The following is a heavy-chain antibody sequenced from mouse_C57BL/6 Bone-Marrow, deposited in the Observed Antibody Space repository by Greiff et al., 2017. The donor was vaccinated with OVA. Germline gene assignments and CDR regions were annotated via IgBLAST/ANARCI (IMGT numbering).Heavy chain of an antibody. J-gene: IGHJ3*01. Sequence: DVKLVESGGDLVKPGGSLKLSCAASGFTFSSYGMSWVRQTPDKRLEWVATISSGGSYTYYPASVKGRFTISRDNAKNTLYLQMSSLKSEDTAMYYCARRGAWFAYWGQGTLVTVSA. CDR2: ISSGGSYT. CDR1: GFTFSSYG. V-gene: IGHV5-6*02. CDR3: ARRGAWFAY.